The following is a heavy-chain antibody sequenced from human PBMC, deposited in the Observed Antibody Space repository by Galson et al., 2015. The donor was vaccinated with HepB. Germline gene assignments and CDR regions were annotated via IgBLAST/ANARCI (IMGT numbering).Heavy chain of an antibody. J-gene: IGHJ4*02. CDR2: MTFDGYNK. CDR3: ARVGIPGAMFDADY. V-gene: IGHV3-33*05. Sequence: SLRLSCAASGYTFSCCWLHWVRQAPGNGLEWVATMTFDGYNKYYVDSVKGRFTLSRDSSKNTLYLQMNSLRAEDTAVYYCARVGIPGAMFDADYWGQGTLVTVSS. D-gene: IGHD2-2*01. CDR1: GYTFSCCW.